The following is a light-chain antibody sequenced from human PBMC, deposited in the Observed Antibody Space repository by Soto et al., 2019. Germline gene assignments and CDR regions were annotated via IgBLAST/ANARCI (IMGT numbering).Light chain of an antibody. Sequence: EIVLTQSPATLSLSPGERATLSCRACQSISNFLAWYQQKPGQAPRLLIYDASKRATDIPDRFIGSGSGTDFTLTISSLEPEDFAVYYCHQRSNWPPFTFGGGTKVDIK. V-gene: IGKV3-11*01. CDR3: HQRSNWPPFT. CDR2: DAS. CDR1: QSISNF. J-gene: IGKJ4*01.